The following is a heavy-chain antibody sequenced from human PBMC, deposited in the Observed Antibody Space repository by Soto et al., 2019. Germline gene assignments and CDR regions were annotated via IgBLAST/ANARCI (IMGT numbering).Heavy chain of an antibody. Sequence: QVQLVESGGGVVQPGRSLRLSCAASGFTFSRHTMHWVRQAPGKGLEWVAAISDDGSNTYYADSVKGRFTISRDNSKNXLXXXXXXXXXXXXXXXXXXXXXXYDFWSXXXXHPYYFDDWGQGTLVTVSS. CDR2: ISDDGSNT. CDR1: GFTFSRHT. V-gene: IGHV3-30-3*01. D-gene: IGHD3-3*01. J-gene: IGHJ4*02. CDR3: XXXXXYDFWSXXXXHPYYFDD.